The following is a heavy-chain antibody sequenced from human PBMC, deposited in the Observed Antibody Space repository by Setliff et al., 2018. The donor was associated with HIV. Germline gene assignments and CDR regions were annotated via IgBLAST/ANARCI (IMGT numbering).Heavy chain of an antibody. J-gene: IGHJ4*02. Sequence: SETLSLTCAVSGYSISSGYSWAWIRQSPGKGLDWIGIIHHSGTTYYNPSLKSRVTISVDTTTNQVSLQVNSVTAVETAVYYCARVPHRVVGTTTLLYHFDYWGLGTLVTVSS. CDR3: ARVPHRVVGTTTLLYHFDY. D-gene: IGHD1-26*01. CDR1: GYSISSGYS. CDR2: IHHSGTT. V-gene: IGHV4-38-2*01.